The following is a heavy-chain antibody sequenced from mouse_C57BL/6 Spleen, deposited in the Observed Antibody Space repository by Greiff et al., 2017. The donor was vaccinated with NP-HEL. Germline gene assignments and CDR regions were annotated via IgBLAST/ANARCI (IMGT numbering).Heavy chain of an antibody. J-gene: IGHJ2*01. CDR1: GYTFTSYW. D-gene: IGHD1-1*01. V-gene: IGHV1-64*01. Sequence: QVHVKQSGAELVKPGASVKLSCKASGYTFTSYWMHWVKQRPGQGLEWIGMIHPNSGSTNYNEKFKSKATLTVDKSSSTAYMQLSSLTSEDSAVYYCARGDYYGRSLWGQGTTLTVSS. CDR2: IHPNSGST. CDR3: ARGDYYGRSL.